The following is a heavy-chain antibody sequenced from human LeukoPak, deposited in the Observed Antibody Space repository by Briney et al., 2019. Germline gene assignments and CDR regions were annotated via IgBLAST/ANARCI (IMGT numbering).Heavy chain of an antibody. V-gene: IGHV4-4*07. D-gene: IGHD6-13*01. CDR1: GGSISFYD. CDR2: LYPSGST. Sequence: SETLSLTCTVSGGSISFYDWSWIRQPAGKGLEWIGRLYPSGSTNYNPSLKSRVTMSVDTSKNQFSLKLISVTAADTAVYYCARDQDYSSSWAFDYWGQGTLVTVSS. CDR3: ARDQDYSSSWAFDY. J-gene: IGHJ4*02.